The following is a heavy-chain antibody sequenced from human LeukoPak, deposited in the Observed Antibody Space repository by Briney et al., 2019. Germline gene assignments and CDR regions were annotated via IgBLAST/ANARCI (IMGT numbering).Heavy chain of an antibody. CDR2: ISAYNGNT. D-gene: IGHD3-22*01. CDR3: ARDRQIVVATNWFDP. Sequence: GASVKVSCKASGYTFTSYGISWGRQAPGQGLEWMGWISAYNGNTNYAQKLQGRVTMTTDTSTSTAYMELRSLRSDDTAVYYCARDRQIVVATNWFDPWGQGTLVTVSS. CDR1: GYTFTSYG. V-gene: IGHV1-18*01. J-gene: IGHJ5*02.